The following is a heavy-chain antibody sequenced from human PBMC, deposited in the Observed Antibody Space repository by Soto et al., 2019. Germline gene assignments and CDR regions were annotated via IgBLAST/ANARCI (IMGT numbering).Heavy chain of an antibody. CDR2: ISYDGSNK. CDR1: GFTFSSYA. CDR3: ARDSTWRVSYGMDV. V-gene: IGHV3-30-3*01. Sequence: GGSLRLSCAASGFTFSSYAMHWVRQAPGKGLEWVAVISYDGSNKYYADSVKGRFTISRDNSKNTLYLQMNSLRAEDTAVYYCARDSTWRVSYGMDVWGKGTTVTVSS. D-gene: IGHD1-1*01. J-gene: IGHJ6*04.